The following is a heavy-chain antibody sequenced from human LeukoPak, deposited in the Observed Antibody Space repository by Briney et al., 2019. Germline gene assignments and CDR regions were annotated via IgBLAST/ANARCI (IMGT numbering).Heavy chain of an antibody. Sequence: GGSLRLSCAVSGFTVSSNFMSWVRQAPGKGPEWVSVIYTSGITYYADSVRGRFTISRDNIKNTLYLQMDRLSAEDTAVYYCAKDGGNWNDFYCWGQGNLVTVSS. CDR1: GFTVSSNF. CDR3: AKDGGNWNDFYC. J-gene: IGHJ4*02. V-gene: IGHV3-66*01. CDR2: IYTSGIT. D-gene: IGHD1-1*01.